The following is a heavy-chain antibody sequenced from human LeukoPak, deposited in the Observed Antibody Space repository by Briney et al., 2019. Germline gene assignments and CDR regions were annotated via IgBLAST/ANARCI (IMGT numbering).Heavy chain of an antibody. CDR2: ISHDGSDK. J-gene: IGHJ6*04. V-gene: IGHV3-30*03. Sequence: GGSLRLSCAASGFSFSTYGFHWVRQAPGKGLEWVAVISHDGSDKYYADSVKGRFTVSRDNSRNTLSLQLNSLRAEDTAMYYCARERPSGSGSYLDVWGKGTTVTVSS. CDR3: ARERPSGSGSYLDV. CDR1: GFSFSTYG. D-gene: IGHD1-26*01.